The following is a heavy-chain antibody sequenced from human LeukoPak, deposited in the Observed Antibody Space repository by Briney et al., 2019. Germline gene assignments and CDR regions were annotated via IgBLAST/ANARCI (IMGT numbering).Heavy chain of an antibody. D-gene: IGHD3-22*01. V-gene: IGHV1-8*01. CDR3: ARHSGYHSTMYLDY. J-gene: IGHJ4*02. CDR1: GYTFTSYD. CDR2: MSPNSGDT. Sequence: ASVKVSCKASGYTFTSYDFNWVRQATGQRPEWMGWMSPNSGDTGYAQKLQDRVTMTRNTSISTAYMELSSLRSDDTAVYYCARHSGYHSTMYLDYWGQGTLVTVSS.